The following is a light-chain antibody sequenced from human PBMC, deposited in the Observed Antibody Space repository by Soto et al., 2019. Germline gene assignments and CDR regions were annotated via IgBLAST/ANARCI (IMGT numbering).Light chain of an antibody. V-gene: IGLV1-51*01. J-gene: IGLJ2*01. CDR3: GTWDSSLTVVL. Sequence: QAVVTQPPSVSAAPGQKVTISCSGGSSNIGNTYVCWYQQLPGTAPTLLIYDDNKRPSGIPDRFSGSKSGTSATLVITGLQTGDEADYYCGTWDSSLTVVLFGGGTKLTVL. CDR1: SSNIGNTY. CDR2: DDN.